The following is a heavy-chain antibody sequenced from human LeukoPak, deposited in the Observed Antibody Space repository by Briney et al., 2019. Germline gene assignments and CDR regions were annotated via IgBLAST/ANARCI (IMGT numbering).Heavy chain of an antibody. V-gene: IGHV1-2*06. CDR2: INPNSGGT. Sequence: ASVKVSCKASGYTFSSYGINWVRQAPGHGLEWMGRINPNSGGTNYAQKFQGRVTMTRDTSISTAYMELSRLRSDDTAVYYCARLRGSYEKYDYWGQGTLVTVSS. J-gene: IGHJ4*02. D-gene: IGHD1-26*01. CDR3: ARLRGSYEKYDY. CDR1: GYTFSSYG.